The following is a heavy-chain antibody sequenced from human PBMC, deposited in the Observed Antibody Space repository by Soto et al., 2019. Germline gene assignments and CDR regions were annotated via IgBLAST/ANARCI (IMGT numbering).Heavy chain of an antibody. Sequence: EVQLVESGGGLVQPGRSLRLSCAASGFTFDDYAMHWVRQAPGKGLEWVSGISWNSGSIGYADSVKGRFTISRDNAKNSPYLQMNSLRAEDTALYYCAKATRYCSSTSCYADFDYWGQGTLVTVSS. CDR1: GFTFDDYA. J-gene: IGHJ4*02. CDR2: ISWNSGSI. CDR3: AKATRYCSSTSCYADFDY. V-gene: IGHV3-9*01. D-gene: IGHD2-2*01.